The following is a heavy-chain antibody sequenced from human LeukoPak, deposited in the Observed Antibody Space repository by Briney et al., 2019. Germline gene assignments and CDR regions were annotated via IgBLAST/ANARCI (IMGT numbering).Heavy chain of an antibody. CDR2: IYHSGST. D-gene: IGHD2-2*02. CDR1: GGSISSINW. V-gene: IGHV4-4*02. Sequence: SETLSLTCAVSGGSISSINWWIWVRQPPGKGLEWIGEIYHSGSTNYNPSLKSRVTISVDKSKDQFSLRLSSVTAADTAVYYCARDVVVPAAILEPLSGTWGQGTLVTVSS. CDR3: ARDVVVPAAILEPLSGT. J-gene: IGHJ4*02.